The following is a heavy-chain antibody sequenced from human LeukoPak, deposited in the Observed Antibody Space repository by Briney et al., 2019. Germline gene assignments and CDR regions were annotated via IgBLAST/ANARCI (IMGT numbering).Heavy chain of an antibody. D-gene: IGHD3-3*01. V-gene: IGHV3-23*01. CDR2: ISGSGGST. J-gene: IGHJ4*02. CDR3: AKVPTRYDFWSGYQDY. Sequence: XLXXXXSGFTXSSYAMSWVRQAPGKGLEWVSAISGSGGSTYYADSVEGRFTISRDNSKNTLYLQMNSLRAEDTAVYYCAKVPTRYDFWSGYQDYWGQGTLVTVSS. CDR1: GFTXSSYA.